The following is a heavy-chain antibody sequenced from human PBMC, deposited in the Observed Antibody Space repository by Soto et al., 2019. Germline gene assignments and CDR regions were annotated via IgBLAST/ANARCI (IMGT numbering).Heavy chain of an antibody. Sequence: EVQLLESGGGLVQPGGSLRLSCAASGFTFSSYAMSWVRQAPGKGLEWVSAISGSGGSTYYADSVKGRFTISRDNSKNTLYMQMNSLRAEDTAVYYCAKDHLRDYSSGYPHFDYWGQGTLVTVSS. V-gene: IGHV3-23*01. CDR3: AKDHLRDYSSGYPHFDY. CDR1: GFTFSSYA. CDR2: ISGSGGST. J-gene: IGHJ4*02. D-gene: IGHD3-22*01.